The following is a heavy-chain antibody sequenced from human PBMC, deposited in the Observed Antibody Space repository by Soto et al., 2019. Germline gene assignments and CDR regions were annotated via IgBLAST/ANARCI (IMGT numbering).Heavy chain of an antibody. Sequence: EVQLVESGGGLVQPGGSLRLSCAASGFTCSSYWMSWVRQAPGKGLEWVANIKQDGSEKYYVDSVKVQVTISRDNAKNSLYLQMNSLRAEDTAVYYCARTLIAADYYFDYWGQGTLVTVSS. CDR3: ARTLIAADYYFDY. J-gene: IGHJ4*02. CDR1: GFTCSSYW. CDR2: IKQDGSEK. D-gene: IGHD6-25*01. V-gene: IGHV3-7*04.